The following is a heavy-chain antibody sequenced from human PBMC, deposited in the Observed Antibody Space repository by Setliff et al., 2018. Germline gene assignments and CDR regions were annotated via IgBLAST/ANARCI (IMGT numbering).Heavy chain of an antibody. CDR2: INPNTGET. J-gene: IGHJ4*02. CDR3: LRLVRYCTKIACQATSGDEV. D-gene: IGHD2-8*01. CDR1: GYAVTGYH. V-gene: IGHV1-2*02. Sequence: ASVKVSCKASGYAVTGYHIHWVRQAPGQGPEWMGWINPNTGETNYAQMFQGRVTMTTDTSTNTAYMDLGSLRSDDTAVYYCLRLVRYCTKIACQATSGDEVWGLGTLVTVSS.